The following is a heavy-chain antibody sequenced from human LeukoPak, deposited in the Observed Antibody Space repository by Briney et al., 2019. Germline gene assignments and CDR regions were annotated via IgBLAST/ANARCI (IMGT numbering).Heavy chain of an antibody. CDR1: GFTFNTYH. CDR3: ARDIPSGDRGWFDP. J-gene: IGHJ5*02. V-gene: IGHV3-21*01. D-gene: IGHD2-15*01. Sequence: GGSLRLSCAASGFTFNTYHMNWVRQAPGKGLEWVSFIDTSGTFIRYAASVKGRFTVSRDSAKNSLYLQMDSLTAEDTAVYYCARDIPSGDRGWFDPWGQGTRVTVSS. CDR2: IDTSGTFI.